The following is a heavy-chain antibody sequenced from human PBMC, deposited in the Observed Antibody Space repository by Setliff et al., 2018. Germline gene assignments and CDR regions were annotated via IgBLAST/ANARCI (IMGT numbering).Heavy chain of an antibody. Sequence: KPSETLSLTCAVSGYSISSGYNRGWIRQPPGKGLEWIGSIYYRGSTSYNSSLKSRVSISVDTSKNQFSLNLNAVTAADTAVYYCATLTGDRGVDYWGQGRLVTVSS. CDR3: ATLTGDRGVDY. CDR2: IYYRGST. V-gene: IGHV4-38-2*01. D-gene: IGHD7-27*01. CDR1: GYSISSGYN. J-gene: IGHJ4*02.